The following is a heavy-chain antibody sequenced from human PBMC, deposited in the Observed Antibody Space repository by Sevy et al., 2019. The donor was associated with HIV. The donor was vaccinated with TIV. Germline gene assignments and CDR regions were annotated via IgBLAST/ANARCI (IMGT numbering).Heavy chain of an antibody. V-gene: IGHV3-74*03. J-gene: IGHJ4*02. CDR2: INSDGSST. Sequence: GGSLRLSCAASGFSFSIYWMHWVRQVPGMGLVWVSRINSDGSSTTYADSVKGRFTFSRDNAKNTLFLQMNSLRVEDTAVYYCVREGVGGYSYGFDYWGQRTLVTVSS. D-gene: IGHD5-18*01. CDR1: GFSFSIYW. CDR3: VREGVGGYSYGFDY.